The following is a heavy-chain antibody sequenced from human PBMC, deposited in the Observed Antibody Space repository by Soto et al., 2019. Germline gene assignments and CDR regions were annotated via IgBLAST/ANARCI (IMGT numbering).Heavy chain of an antibody. CDR2: ISSSSSYI. D-gene: IGHD6-6*01. CDR1: GFTFSSYS. Sequence: GGSLRLSCAASGFTFSSYSMNWVRQAPGKGLEWVSSISSSSSYIYYADSVKGRFTISRDNAKNSLYLQMNSLRAEDTAVYYCARGGRNSSSSDYWGQGTLVTVSS. V-gene: IGHV3-21*01. CDR3: ARGGRNSSSSDY. J-gene: IGHJ4*02.